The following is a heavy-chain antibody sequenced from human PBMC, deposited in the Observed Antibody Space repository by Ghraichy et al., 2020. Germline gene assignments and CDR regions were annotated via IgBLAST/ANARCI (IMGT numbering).Heavy chain of an antibody. CDR2: INHSGST. J-gene: IGHJ6*03. CDR1: GGSFSGYY. Sequence: SETLSLTCAVYGGSFSGYYWSWIRQPPGKGLEWIGEINHSGSTNYNPSLKSRVTISVDTSKNQFSLKLSSVTAADTAVYYCARRGYCSSTSCSSTKYYYYMDVWGKGTTVTVSS. D-gene: IGHD2-2*01. CDR3: ARRGYCSSTSCSSTKYYYYMDV. V-gene: IGHV4-34*01.